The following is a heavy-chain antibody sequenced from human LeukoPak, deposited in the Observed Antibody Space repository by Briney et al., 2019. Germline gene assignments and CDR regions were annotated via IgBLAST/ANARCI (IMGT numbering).Heavy chain of an antibody. J-gene: IGHJ4*02. D-gene: IGHD6-19*01. CDR3: AKVRGTYSSGYFFDY. CDR1: GGTIDDYA. CDR2: ISWNSGYI. V-gene: IGHV3-9*01. Sequence: GGSLRLSCAASGGTIDDYAMHWVRQAPGKGLEWLSIISWNSGYIGYADSVKGRFTISRDNAKKSLDLQMNSLRAEDTAFYYCAKVRGTYSSGYFFDYWGQGTLVTVSS.